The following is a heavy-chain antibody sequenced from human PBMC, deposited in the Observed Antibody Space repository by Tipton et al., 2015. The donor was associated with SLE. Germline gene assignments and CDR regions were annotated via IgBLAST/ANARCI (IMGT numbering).Heavy chain of an antibody. CDR2: ISSSGSLI. J-gene: IGHJ3*02. CDR1: GFTFSSYA. Sequence: SLRLPCAASGFTFSSYAMSWVRQAPGKGLEWLSYISSSGSLIHYADSVKGRFTISRDNAKNSLFLQMNSLRAEDTAVYYCARRNSESGAFDMWGQGTLVTVSS. D-gene: IGHD3-10*01. V-gene: IGHV3-48*03. CDR3: ARRNSESGAFDM.